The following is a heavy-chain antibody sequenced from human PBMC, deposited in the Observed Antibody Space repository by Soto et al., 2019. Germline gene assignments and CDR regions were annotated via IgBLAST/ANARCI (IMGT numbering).Heavy chain of an antibody. CDR3: ATWHEREHAYDV. Sequence: DVQLVESGGGLMQPGESLGLSCAASGLTVSGKKYVAWVRQAPGKGLQWVSALYDVDGSFYADSVKGRFTTSSDSSKTTVYLQMNGLRPDDTAVYYCATWHEREHAYDVWGQGTTVTVSS. CDR1: GLTVSGKKY. CDR2: LYDVDGS. J-gene: IGHJ3*01. D-gene: IGHD1-1*01. V-gene: IGHV3-53*01.